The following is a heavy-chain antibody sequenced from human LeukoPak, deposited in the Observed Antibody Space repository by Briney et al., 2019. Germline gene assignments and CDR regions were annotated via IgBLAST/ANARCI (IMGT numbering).Heavy chain of an antibody. CDR2: IKSKTDGGTT. V-gene: IGHV3-15*07. CDR1: GFTFSNAW. CDR3: TTDNPWLGYFDY. Sequence: GGSLRLSCAASGFTFSNAWVNWVRQAPGKGLEWVGRIKSKTDGGTTDYAAPVKGRFTISRDDSKNTLYLQMNSLKTEDTAVYYCTTDNPWLGYFDYWGQGTLVTVSS. D-gene: IGHD5-12*01. J-gene: IGHJ4*02.